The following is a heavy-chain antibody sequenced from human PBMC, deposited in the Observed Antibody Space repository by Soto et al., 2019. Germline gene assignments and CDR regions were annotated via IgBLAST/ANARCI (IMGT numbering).Heavy chain of an antibody. D-gene: IGHD3-22*01. Sequence: GGSLRLSCTASGFTFGDYAMSWFRQAPGKGLEWVGFIRSKAYGGTTEYAASVKGRFTISRDDSKSIAYLQMNSLKTEDTAVYYCTKPNYYDSSGYIRPYFDYWGQGTLVTVSS. V-gene: IGHV3-49*03. CDR2: IRSKAYGGTT. J-gene: IGHJ4*02. CDR3: TKPNYYDSSGYIRPYFDY. CDR1: GFTFGDYA.